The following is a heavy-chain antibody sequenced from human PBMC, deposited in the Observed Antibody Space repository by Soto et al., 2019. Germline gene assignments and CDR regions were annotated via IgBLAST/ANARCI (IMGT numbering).Heavy chain of an antibody. D-gene: IGHD6-13*01. Sequence: SETLSLTCTVSGVSVNSGSYYWSWIRQPPGKGLEWIGYIYYSGSTNYNPSLKGRVTISLDTSKNQFSLKLSSVTAADTAVYYCALSIAAAGYFDDWGQGTLVTVSS. CDR3: ALSIAAAGYFDD. V-gene: IGHV4-61*01. CDR2: IYYSGST. J-gene: IGHJ4*02. CDR1: GVSVNSGSYY.